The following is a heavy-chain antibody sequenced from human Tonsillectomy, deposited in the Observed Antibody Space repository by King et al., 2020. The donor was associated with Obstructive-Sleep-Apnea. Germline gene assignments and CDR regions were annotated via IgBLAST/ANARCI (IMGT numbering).Heavy chain of an antibody. CDR3: ARAGVATTDFDY. V-gene: IGHV4-34*01. CDR1: GGSFSGYY. CDR2: INHSGST. Sequence: VQLQQWGAGLLKPSETLSLTCAVYGGSFSGYYWSWIRQPPGKGLEWIGEINHSGSTNYNPSLKSRATRSVDTSKNQFSLKLSSVTAADTAVYYCARAGVATTDFDYWGQGTLVTVSS. D-gene: IGHD5-12*01. J-gene: IGHJ4*02.